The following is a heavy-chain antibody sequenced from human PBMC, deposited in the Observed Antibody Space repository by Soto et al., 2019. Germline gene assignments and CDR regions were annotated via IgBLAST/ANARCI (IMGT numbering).Heavy chain of an antibody. CDR3: ARAAGLRISLGNYYYGMDV. V-gene: IGHV1-69*13. CDR1: GGTFSSYA. Sequence: GASVKVSCKASGGTFSSYAISWVRQAPGQGLEWMGGIIPIFGTANYAQKFQGRVTITADESTSTAYMELSSLRSEDTAVYYCARAAGLRISLGNYYYGMDVWGQGTTVTVSS. CDR2: IIPIFGTA. D-gene: IGHD3-16*01. J-gene: IGHJ6*02.